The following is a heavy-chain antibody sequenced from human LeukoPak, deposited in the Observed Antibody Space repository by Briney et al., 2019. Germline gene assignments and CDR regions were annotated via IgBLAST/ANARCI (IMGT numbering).Heavy chain of an antibody. CDR2: ISGDGVGT. D-gene: IGHD1-26*01. CDR1: GFTLDDYA. V-gene: IGHV3-43*02. J-gene: IGHJ4*02. Sequence: GGSLRLSCAASGFTLDDYAMHWVRQAPGKGLEWVSLISGDGVGTYYADSVKGRFTISRDNSKNSLYLQMNSLRTEDTALYYCAKDISGSYPFYFDYWGQGTLVTVSS. CDR3: AKDISGSYPFYFDY.